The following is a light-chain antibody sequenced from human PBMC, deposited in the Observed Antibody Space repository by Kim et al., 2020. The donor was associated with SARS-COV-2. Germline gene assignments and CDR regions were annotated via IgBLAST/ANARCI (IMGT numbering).Light chain of an antibody. CDR2: GSS. J-gene: IGKJ1*01. CDR1: QSVRSSY. CDR3: QQYSSRWT. Sequence: LSPGERATLSCRASQSVRSSYFAWQQQKPGQATRLIIDGSSSSATGTADRFSGSGSGTDFTPTSSRLDPEYLAEYYCQQYSSRWTFGQGTRVDIK. V-gene: IGKV3-20*01.